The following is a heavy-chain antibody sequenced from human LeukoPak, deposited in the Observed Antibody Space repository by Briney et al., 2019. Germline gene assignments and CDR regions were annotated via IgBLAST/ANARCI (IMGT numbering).Heavy chain of an antibody. CDR3: ARVGHDIVVVPAANNYYYYMDV. CDR1: GGSISSGGYY. D-gene: IGHD2-2*01. Sequence: MASETLSLTCTVSGGSISSGGYYWSWIRQPPGKGLEWIGYIYHSGSTYYNPSLKSRVTISVDRSKNQFSLKLSSVTAADTAVYYCARVGHDIVVVPAANNYYYYMDVWGKGTTVTVSS. V-gene: IGHV4-30-2*01. CDR2: IYHSGST. J-gene: IGHJ6*03.